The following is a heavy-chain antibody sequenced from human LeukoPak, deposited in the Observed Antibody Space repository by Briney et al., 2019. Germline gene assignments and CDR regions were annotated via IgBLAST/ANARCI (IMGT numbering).Heavy chain of an antibody. Sequence: GESLKISCKGSGYSFTNYWIGWVRQMPGKGLEWMGIIYPDDSDTRYSPSFQGQVTISADKSISTASLQWSSLKASDTAMYYCARQPGGFDDWFDPWGQGTLVTVSS. D-gene: IGHD6-25*01. V-gene: IGHV5-51*01. CDR3: ARQPGGFDDWFDP. CDR1: GYSFTNYW. J-gene: IGHJ5*02. CDR2: IYPDDSDT.